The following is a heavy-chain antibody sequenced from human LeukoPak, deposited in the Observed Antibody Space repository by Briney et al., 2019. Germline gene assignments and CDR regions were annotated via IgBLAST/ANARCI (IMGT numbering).Heavy chain of an antibody. J-gene: IGHJ4*02. D-gene: IGHD3-22*01. CDR1: GFTFSDHY. CDR2: TRNKADSYTT. Sequence: PGGSLRLSCAVSGFTFSDHYMDWVRQAPGKGLEWVGRTRNKADSYTTEYAASVKGRFTIPRDDSKNSLFLQMNSPKTEDTAVYYCAREGYSYDRSGYSLYYFDYWGQGTLVTVSS. CDR3: AREGYSYDRSGYSLYYFDY. V-gene: IGHV3-72*01.